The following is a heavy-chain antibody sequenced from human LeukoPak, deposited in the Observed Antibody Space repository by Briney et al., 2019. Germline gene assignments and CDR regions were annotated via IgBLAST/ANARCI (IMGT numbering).Heavy chain of an antibody. Sequence: GASVKVSCKASRYTFTGYYMHWVRQAPGQGLEWMGWINPNSGGTNYAQKFQGRVTVTRDTSISTAYMELSRLRSDDTAVYYCARAWNDGGWFDPWGQGTLVTVSS. J-gene: IGHJ5*02. CDR3: ARAWNDGGWFDP. CDR1: RYTFTGYY. V-gene: IGHV1-2*02. D-gene: IGHD1-1*01. CDR2: INPNSGGT.